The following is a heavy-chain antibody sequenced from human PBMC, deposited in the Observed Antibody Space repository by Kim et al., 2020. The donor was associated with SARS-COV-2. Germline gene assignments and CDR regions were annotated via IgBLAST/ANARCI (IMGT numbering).Heavy chain of an antibody. CDR1: GFTFSSYS. J-gene: IGHJ4*02. CDR3: ARDSGELHWAPNDY. Sequence: GGSLRLSCAASGFTFSSYSMNWVRQAPGKGLEWVSSISSSSSYIYYADSVKGRFTISRDNAKNSLYLQMNSLRAEDTAVYYCARDSGELHWAPNDYWGQGTLVTVSS. D-gene: IGHD1-26*01. V-gene: IGHV3-21*01. CDR2: ISSSSSYI.